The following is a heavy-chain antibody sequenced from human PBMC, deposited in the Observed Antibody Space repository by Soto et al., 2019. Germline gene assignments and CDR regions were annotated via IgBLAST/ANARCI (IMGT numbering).Heavy chain of an antibody. CDR1: GGTINSTSYY. V-gene: IGHV4-39*01. CDR3: XXLXXTXIXX. Sequence: QLQLQESGPGLVKPSETLSLTCTVSGGTINSTSYYWGWIRQPPGKGLEWIGSIYYSGSTYYNPSLKSRVTISVDTSKNQFSLXLXSVXAXDTXXXXXXXLXXTXIXXWGQGTLVTVSS. J-gene: IGHJ4*02. CDR2: IYYSGST.